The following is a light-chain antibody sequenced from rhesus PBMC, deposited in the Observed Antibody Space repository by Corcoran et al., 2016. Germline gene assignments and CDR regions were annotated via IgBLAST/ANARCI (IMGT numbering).Light chain of an antibody. J-gene: IGKJ2*01. Sequence: DIQMTQSPSSLSASVGDTVTFTCRASQSISSWLDWYQQRPGKAPKFLIYKASSLQSGVPSRSSGSGSGTDVTLTISSLQPEDFATYYCLQYSSSPYSFGQRTKVEIK. CDR2: KAS. V-gene: IGKV1-22*01. CDR3: LQYSSSPYS. CDR1: QSISSW.